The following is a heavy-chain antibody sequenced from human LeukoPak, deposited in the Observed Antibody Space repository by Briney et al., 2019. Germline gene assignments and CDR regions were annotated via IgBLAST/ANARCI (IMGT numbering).Heavy chain of an antibody. V-gene: IGHV1-18*01. CDR3: ARAYYGSGSYYHDY. Sequence: ASVKVSCKASGYTFTSYGISWVRQAPGQGLEWMGWISAYNGNTNYAQKLQGRVTMTTDTSTSTAYMELRSLRSDDTAVYYCARAYYGSGSYYHDYWGQGTLVTVSS. J-gene: IGHJ4*02. D-gene: IGHD3-10*01. CDR2: ISAYNGNT. CDR1: GYTFTSYG.